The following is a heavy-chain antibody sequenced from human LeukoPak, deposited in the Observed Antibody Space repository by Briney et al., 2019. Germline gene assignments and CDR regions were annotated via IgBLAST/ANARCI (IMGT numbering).Heavy chain of an antibody. CDR1: GFTFSSYA. Sequence: GGSLRLSCAASGFTFSSYAMSWVRQAPGKGLEWVSAISGSGGSTYYADSVKGRFTISRDNSKNTLYLQMNSPRAEDTAVYYCAKDPELRYFDWSPFYYFDYWGQGTLVTVSS. CDR2: ISGSGGST. D-gene: IGHD3-9*01. CDR3: AKDPELRYFDWSPFYYFDY. V-gene: IGHV3-23*01. J-gene: IGHJ4*02.